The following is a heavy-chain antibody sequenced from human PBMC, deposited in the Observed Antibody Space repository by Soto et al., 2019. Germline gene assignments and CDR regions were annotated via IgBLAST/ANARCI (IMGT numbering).Heavy chain of an antibody. D-gene: IGHD1-26*01. CDR1: GGTFSSYY. Sequence: QVQLVQSGAEVKKPGSSVKVSCKASGGTFSSYYINWERQAPGQGLEWMGEIIPIFGTANYAQKVQGRVTITADESTSTAYMELSSLRSEDTAVYYCARDGGRHSGGIDYWGQGTLVTVSS. V-gene: IGHV1-69*01. CDR3: ARDGGRHSGGIDY. J-gene: IGHJ4*02. CDR2: IIPIFGTA.